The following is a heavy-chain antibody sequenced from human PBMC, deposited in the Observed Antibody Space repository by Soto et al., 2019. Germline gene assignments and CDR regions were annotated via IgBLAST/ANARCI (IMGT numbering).Heavy chain of an antibody. CDR2: ISAYNGNT. J-gene: IGHJ6*02. D-gene: IGHD6-6*01. CDR1: GYTFTSYG. V-gene: IGHV1-18*01. Sequence: GASVKVFCKASGYTFTSYGISWVRQAPGQGLEWMGWISAYNGNTNYAQKLQGRVTMTTDTSTSTAYMELRSLRSDDTAVYYCARALEYSSSVGDYYYGMDVWGQGTTVTVSS. CDR3: ARALEYSSSVGDYYYGMDV.